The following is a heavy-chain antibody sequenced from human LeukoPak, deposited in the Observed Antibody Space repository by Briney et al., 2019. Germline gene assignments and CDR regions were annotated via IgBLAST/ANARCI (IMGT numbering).Heavy chain of an antibody. Sequence: TGGSLRLSCAASGFTFSSYAMSWVRQAPGKGLEWVSAISGSGGSTYYADSVKGRFTISRDNSKNTLYLQMNSLRAEDTAVYYCAKGGCSGGSCYAIGTYHFDYWGQGTLVTVSS. V-gene: IGHV3-23*01. CDR3: AKGGCSGGSCYAIGTYHFDY. CDR1: GFTFSSYA. D-gene: IGHD2-15*01. CDR2: ISGSGGST. J-gene: IGHJ4*02.